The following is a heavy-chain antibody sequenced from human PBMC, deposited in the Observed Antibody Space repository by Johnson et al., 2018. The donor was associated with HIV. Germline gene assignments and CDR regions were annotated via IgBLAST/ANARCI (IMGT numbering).Heavy chain of an antibody. CDR3: ARSVHDYSDYLWGRDAFDI. J-gene: IGHJ3*02. V-gene: IGHV3-9*03. CDR2: ISWNSGSI. Sequence: VQVVESGGGLVQPGRSLRHSCAASGFTFDDYAMHWVRQAPGKGLEWVAGISWNSGSIGYADYVKGRFTICRDNSKNELYLPMNNLRVEDMAMYYCARSVHDYSDYLWGRDAFDIWGQGTMVIVSS. CDR1: GFTFDDYA. D-gene: IGHD4-11*01.